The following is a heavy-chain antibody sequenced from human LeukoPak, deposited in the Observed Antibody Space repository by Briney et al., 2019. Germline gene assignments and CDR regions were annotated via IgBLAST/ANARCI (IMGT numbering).Heavy chain of an antibody. CDR1: GFTFNMSA. CDR3: VGDGKGGYSRYFHL. Sequence: SGGSLRLSCSASGFTFNMSAMHWVRQAPGKGLQYVSVISGNGVSTYYADSVKGRFTISRDNSKNTVYLQMSSLRAEDTAVYYFVGDGKGGYSRYFHLWGQGTLVTVSS. V-gene: IGHV3-64D*06. J-gene: IGHJ1*01. CDR2: ISGNGVST. D-gene: IGHD5-24*01.